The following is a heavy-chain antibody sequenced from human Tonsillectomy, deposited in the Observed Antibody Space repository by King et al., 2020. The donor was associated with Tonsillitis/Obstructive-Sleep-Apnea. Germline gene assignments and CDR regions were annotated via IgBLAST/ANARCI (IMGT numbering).Heavy chain of an antibody. Sequence: VQLVESGGGLVQPGGSLRLSCAASGFTCSSYAMSRVRQAPGRGLEWVSTISGSGGSTFYADSVKGRFTISRDYSKNTLYLQMNSLRVEDTAVYYCAKNGGADGYYYDSSGYHFDYWGQGTLVTVSS. D-gene: IGHD3-22*01. CDR3: AKNGGADGYYYDSSGYHFDY. J-gene: IGHJ4*02. CDR1: GFTCSSYA. V-gene: IGHV3-23*04. CDR2: ISGSGGST.